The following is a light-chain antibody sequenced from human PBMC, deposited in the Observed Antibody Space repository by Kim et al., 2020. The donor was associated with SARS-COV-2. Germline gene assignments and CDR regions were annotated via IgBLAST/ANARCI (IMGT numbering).Light chain of an antibody. CDR3: QQYRSYPWT. CDR1: RSIAGL. Sequence: ASVGDRVTITCRASRSIAGLLAWYQQKPGQAPKLLVYEASTLKSGVPSRFTGSGSGTEFTLTTSSLQPDDFATYYCQQYRSYPWTFGQGTKVDIK. J-gene: IGKJ1*01. CDR2: EAS. V-gene: IGKV1-5*03.